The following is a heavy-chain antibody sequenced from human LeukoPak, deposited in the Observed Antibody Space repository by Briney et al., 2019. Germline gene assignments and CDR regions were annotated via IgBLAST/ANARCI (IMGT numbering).Heavy chain of an antibody. J-gene: IGHJ4*02. D-gene: IGHD6-19*01. CDR3: ASSYSSGCYRATNDY. Sequence: GGSLRLSCAASGFTFSSYSMNWVRQAPGKGLEWVSSISSSSSYIYYADSVKGRFTISRDNAKNSLYLQINSLRAEDTAVYYCASSYSSGCYRATNDYWGQGTLVTVSS. CDR2: ISSSSSYI. CDR1: GFTFSSYS. V-gene: IGHV3-21*01.